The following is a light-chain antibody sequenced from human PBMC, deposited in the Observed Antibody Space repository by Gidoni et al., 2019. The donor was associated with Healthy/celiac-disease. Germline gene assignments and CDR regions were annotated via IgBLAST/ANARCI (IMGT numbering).Light chain of an antibody. CDR3: QQYYSTPPYT. J-gene: IGKJ2*01. V-gene: IGKV1-NL1*01. CDR2: AAS. CDR1: QGISNS. Sequence: DIQMTQSPSSLSASVGDRVTITCRASQGISNSLAWYQQKPGKAPKLLLYAASRLESGVPSRFSGSGPGTDYTLTISSLQPEDFATYYCQQYYSTPPYTFGQGTKLEIK.